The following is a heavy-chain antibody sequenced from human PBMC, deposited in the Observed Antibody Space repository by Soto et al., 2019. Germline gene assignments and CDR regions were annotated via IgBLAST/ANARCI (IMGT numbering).Heavy chain of an antibody. J-gene: IGHJ3*02. Sequence: ASVKVSCKASGYMFTSYYMHWVRQPPGQGLEWMGIINPSGASTSYAQKFQARVTMTRDTSTSTVYMELSSLRSEDTAVYYCARVGMVGATDAFDIWGQGTMVTVSS. CDR3: ARVGMVGATDAFDI. V-gene: IGHV1-46*01. CDR1: GYMFTSYY. D-gene: IGHD1-26*01. CDR2: INPSGAST.